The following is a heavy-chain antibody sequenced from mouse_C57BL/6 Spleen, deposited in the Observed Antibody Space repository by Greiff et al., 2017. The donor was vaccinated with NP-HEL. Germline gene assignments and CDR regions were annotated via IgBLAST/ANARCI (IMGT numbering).Heavy chain of an antibody. CDR1: GFTFSSYG. J-gene: IGHJ2*01. CDR3: ARHAGYGYFDY. D-gene: IGHD2-10*02. Sequence: EVKLVESGGDLVKPGGSLKLSCAASGFTFSSYGMSWVRQTPDKRLEWVATISSGGSYTYYPDSVKGRFTISRDNAKNTLYLQMSSLKSEDTAMYYCARHAGYGYFDYWGQGTTLTVSS. V-gene: IGHV5-6*01. CDR2: ISSGGSYT.